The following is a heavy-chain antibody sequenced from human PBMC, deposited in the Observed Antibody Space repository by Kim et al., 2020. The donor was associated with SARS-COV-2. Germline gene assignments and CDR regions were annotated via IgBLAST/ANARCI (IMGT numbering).Heavy chain of an antibody. CDR1: GFTFGDYA. V-gene: IGHV3-49*04. Sequence: GGSLRLSCTASGFTFGDYAMSWVRQAPGKGLEWVGFIRSKAYGGTTEYAASVKGRFTISRDDSKSIAYLQMNSLKTEDTVVYYCTRLGLYYGSGSYREFFDYWGQGTLVTVSS. J-gene: IGHJ4*02. CDR3: TRLGLYYGSGSYREFFDY. CDR2: IRSKAYGGTT. D-gene: IGHD3-10*01.